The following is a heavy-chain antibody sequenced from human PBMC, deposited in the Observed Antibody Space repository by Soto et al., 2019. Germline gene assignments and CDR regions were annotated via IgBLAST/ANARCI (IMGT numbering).Heavy chain of an antibody. Sequence: DVQLVESGGGLIQPGGSLRVSCEASGCTVRNRYLNWVRQAPGKGLEWVSIIYSGGSTYYADSVEGRFTISRDSSKNTLYLQLHNLRADDTAVYYCARGRWYGMDVWGEGTTVTVSS. CDR2: IYSGGST. CDR3: ARGRWYGMDV. J-gene: IGHJ6*04. V-gene: IGHV3-53*01. CDR1: GCTVRNRY.